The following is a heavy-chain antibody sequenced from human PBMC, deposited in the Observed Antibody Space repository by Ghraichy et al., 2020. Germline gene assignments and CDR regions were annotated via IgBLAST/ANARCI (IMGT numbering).Heavy chain of an antibody. J-gene: IGHJ4*02. CDR2: IFYTGTS. Sequence: SETLSLTCTVSGGSVINTDYYWVWIRQPPGKALEWIGSIFYTGTSNYAPSLKSRVTISVDTSKNQLSLNLTSVTAADTAIYYCAAYKFQWTRGDIFDYWGQGSLVTVSS. CDR3: AAYKFQWTRGDIFDY. V-gene: IGHV4-39*07. D-gene: IGHD2-15*01. CDR1: GGSVINTDYY.